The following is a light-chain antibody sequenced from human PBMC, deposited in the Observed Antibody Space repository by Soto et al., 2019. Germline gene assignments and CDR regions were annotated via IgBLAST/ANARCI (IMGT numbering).Light chain of an antibody. Sequence: EIVLTQSPATLSLSPGERATLSCRASQCVITYLAGYQQKPGQAPRLLIYDASNRATGIPARFSGSGSGTDFTPAISSVEPEDVAAYYCQQRSNGTPGTGGQGTKVEIK. CDR1: QCVITY. V-gene: IGKV3-11*01. J-gene: IGKJ1*01. CDR3: QQRSNGTPGT. CDR2: DAS.